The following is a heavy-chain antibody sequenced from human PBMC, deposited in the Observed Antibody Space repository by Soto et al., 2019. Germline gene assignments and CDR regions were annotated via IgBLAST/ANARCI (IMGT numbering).Heavy chain of an antibody. Sequence: GGSLRLSCAASGFTFSSYGMHWVRQAPGKGLEWVAVISYDGSNKYFADSVKGRFTISRDNSNNMLYLQMNGLRGDDTAVYYCVKNKRYCTSTTCPPYYGMDVWGQGTTVTVSS. V-gene: IGHV3-30*18. CDR1: GFTFSSYG. CDR2: ISYDGSNK. D-gene: IGHD2-2*01. CDR3: VKNKRYCTSTTCPPYYGMDV. J-gene: IGHJ6*02.